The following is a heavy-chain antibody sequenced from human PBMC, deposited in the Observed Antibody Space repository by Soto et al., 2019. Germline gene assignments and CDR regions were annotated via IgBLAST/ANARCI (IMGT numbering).Heavy chain of an antibody. CDR3: ASDVGGGMDV. J-gene: IGHJ6*02. V-gene: IGHV4-34*01. Sequence: PSETLSLTCAVYGGSFSGYYWSWIRQPPGKGLEWIGEINHSGSTNYNPSLKSRVTISVDTSKNQFSLKLSSVTAADTAVYYCASDVGGGMDVWGQGTTVTVSS. D-gene: IGHD3-16*01. CDR2: INHSGST. CDR1: GGSFSGYY.